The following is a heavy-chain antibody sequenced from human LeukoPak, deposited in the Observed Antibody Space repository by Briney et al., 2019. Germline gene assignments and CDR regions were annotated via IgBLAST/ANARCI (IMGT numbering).Heavy chain of an antibody. V-gene: IGHV4-4*07. CDR3: ARGQQWRDFDY. Sequence: SETLSLTCTVSGGSISSYYWSWIRQPAGEGLEWIGRIDTSGSTSYNPSLKSRVTMSVDTSKNQFSLKLNSLTVADTAVYFCARGQQWRDFDYWGQGTPVTASS. CDR1: GGSISSYY. D-gene: IGHD6-19*01. CDR2: IDTSGST. J-gene: IGHJ4*02.